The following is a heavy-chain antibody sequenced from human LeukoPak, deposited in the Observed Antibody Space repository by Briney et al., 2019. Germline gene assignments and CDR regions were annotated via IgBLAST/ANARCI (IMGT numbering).Heavy chain of an antibody. CDR1: GFTFENYW. D-gene: IGHD6-6*01. CDR2: IKQDDSEK. CDR3: ARGSSFGSY. Sequence: PGGSLRLSCATSGFTFENYWMHWVRQAPGKGLGWVANIKQDDSEKYYVDSVRGRFTISRDNAKNSLYLQMNSLEVEDTAVYYCARGSSFGSYWGQGTLVTVSS. V-gene: IGHV3-7*01. J-gene: IGHJ4*02.